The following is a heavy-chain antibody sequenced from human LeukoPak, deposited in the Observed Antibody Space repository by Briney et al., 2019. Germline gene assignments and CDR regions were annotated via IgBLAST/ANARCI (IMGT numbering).Heavy chain of an antibody. V-gene: IGHV3-53*01. Sequence: GGSLRLSCAASGFTVSSNYMSWVRQAPGKGLEWVSVIYSGGSTYYADSVKGRFTISRDNSKNTLYLQMNSQRAEDTAVYYCATLLYYYYMDVWGKGTTVTVSS. CDR1: GFTVSSNY. CDR3: ATLLYYYYMDV. D-gene: IGHD2-21*01. CDR2: IYSGGST. J-gene: IGHJ6*03.